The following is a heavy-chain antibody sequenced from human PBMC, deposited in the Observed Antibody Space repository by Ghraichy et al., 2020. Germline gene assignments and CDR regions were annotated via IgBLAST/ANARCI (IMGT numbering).Heavy chain of an antibody. J-gene: IGHJ4*02. V-gene: IGHV4-34*01. CDR1: GESFSAYF. D-gene: IGHD2-15*01. CDR2: INHGGST. Sequence: ETLSLTCDVYGESFSAYFRSWIRQPPGKGLEWIGEINHGGSTNYNPSLKRRVTISVDTSKNQFSLRLSSVTAADTAVYYCATVRYCAGGSCPRYFDSWGEGTLVTVSS. CDR3: ATVRYCAGGSCPRYFDS.